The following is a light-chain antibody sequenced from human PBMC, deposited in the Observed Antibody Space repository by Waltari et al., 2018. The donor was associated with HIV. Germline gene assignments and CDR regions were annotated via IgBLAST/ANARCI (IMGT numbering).Light chain of an antibody. Sequence: QSVLTQPPSVSGAPGRKVTISCTGSSSNIGAGYDVYWHQQCPGTAPKVLIFVNPNRPSGVPDRFSGSKSGNSASLAFTGLHADDEADYYCQSYDSSLNGWVFGGGTKLTV. CDR3: QSYDSSLNGWV. CDR2: VNP. CDR1: SSNIGAGYD. J-gene: IGLJ3*02. V-gene: IGLV1-40*01.